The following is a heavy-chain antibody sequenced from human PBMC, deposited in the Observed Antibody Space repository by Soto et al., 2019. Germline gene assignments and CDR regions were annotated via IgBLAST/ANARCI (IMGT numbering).Heavy chain of an antibody. Sequence: QVQLVQSGAEVKKPGSSVKVSCKASGGTFSSYSIHWVRQAPGQGLEWMGEIIPIFGTANYAQKFQGSVTITADASTSTAYMELSSLRSEDTAVYYCARDGGRHSGGIDYWGQGTLVTVSS. CDR1: GGTFSSYS. CDR2: IIPIFGTA. V-gene: IGHV1-69*01. J-gene: IGHJ4*02. CDR3: ARDGGRHSGGIDY. D-gene: IGHD1-26*01.